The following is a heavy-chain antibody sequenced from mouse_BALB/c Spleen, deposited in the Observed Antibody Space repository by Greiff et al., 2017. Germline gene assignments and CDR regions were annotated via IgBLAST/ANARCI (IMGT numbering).Heavy chain of an antibody. J-gene: IGHJ3*01. Sequence: QVQLQQSGAELVKPGASVKMSCKASGYTFTSYWMHWVKQRPGQGLEWIGVIDPSDSYTSYNQKFKGKATLTVDTSSSTAYMQLSSLTSEDSAVYYCTFTMITPWFAYWGQGTLVTVSA. CDR1: GYTFTSYW. CDR3: TFTMITPWFAY. V-gene: IGHV1S127*01. D-gene: IGHD2-4*01. CDR2: IDPSDSYT.